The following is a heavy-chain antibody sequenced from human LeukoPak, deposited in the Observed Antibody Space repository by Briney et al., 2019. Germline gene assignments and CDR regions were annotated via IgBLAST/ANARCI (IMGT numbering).Heavy chain of an antibody. CDR3: ARDGGYSGYDLTFDY. CDR1: GGTFSSYA. J-gene: IGHJ4*02. CDR2: IIPILGIA. Sequence: SVKVSCKASGGTFSSYAISWVRQAPGQGLEWMGRIIPILGIASYAQKLQGRVTITADKSTRTAYMELSSLRSEDTAVYYCARDGGYSGYDLTFDYWGQGTLVTVSS. D-gene: IGHD5-12*01. V-gene: IGHV1-69*04.